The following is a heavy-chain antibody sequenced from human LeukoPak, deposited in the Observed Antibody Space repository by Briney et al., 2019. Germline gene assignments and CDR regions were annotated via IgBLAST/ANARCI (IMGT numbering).Heavy chain of an antibody. D-gene: IGHD4-17*01. CDR1: GFTFSSYG. CDR2: IHFDGNTN. J-gene: IGHJ6*03. CDR3: ARVYVYGDYVNYYYYMDV. V-gene: IGHV3-30*02. Sequence: PGGSLRLSCAASGFTFSSYGMHWVRQAPGKGLDWVAFIHFDGNTNFSSDSVKGRFTISRDNPKNALFLQLSGLRVEDTAVYYCARVYVYGDYVNYYYYMDVWGKGNTVTVSS.